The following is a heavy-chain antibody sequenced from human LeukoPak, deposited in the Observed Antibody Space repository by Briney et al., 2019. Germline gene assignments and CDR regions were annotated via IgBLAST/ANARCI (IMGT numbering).Heavy chain of an antibody. Sequence: GSLRLSCAASGFTFSYYSMNWIRQPPGKGLEWIGSIYYSGSTYYNPSLKSRVTISVDTSKNQVSLTLSSVTAADTAVYYCARHPELYFFDYWGQGTLVTVSS. V-gene: IGHV4-38-2*01. CDR1: GFTFSYYS. CDR2: IYYSGST. D-gene: IGHD3-10*01. CDR3: ARHPELYFFDY. J-gene: IGHJ4*02.